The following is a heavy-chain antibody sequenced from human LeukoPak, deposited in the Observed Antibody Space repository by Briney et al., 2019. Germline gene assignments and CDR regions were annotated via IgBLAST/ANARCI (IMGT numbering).Heavy chain of an antibody. CDR3: ARENSYYDSSGYYFGSGYFDY. V-gene: IGHV4-59*01. CDR1: VGSCSPYY. J-gene: IGHJ4*02. D-gene: IGHD3-22*01. Sequence: SETLSLTCTVSVGSCSPYYWIWIRQPPGKGLEWIGYIYYSGSTNYNPSLQSRVTISVDTSKNQFSLRLSSVTAADTAVYYCARENSYYDSSGYYFGSGYFDYWGQGTLVTVSS. CDR2: IYYSGST.